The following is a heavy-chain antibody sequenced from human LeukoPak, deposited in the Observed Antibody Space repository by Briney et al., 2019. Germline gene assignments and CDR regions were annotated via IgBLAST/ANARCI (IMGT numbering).Heavy chain of an antibody. D-gene: IGHD3-10*01. V-gene: IGHV3-23*01. CDR1: GITFITSA. Sequence: PGGSLRLSCEASGITFITSAMSWVRQAPGKGLEWVSAIGGSGGSAYYADSVKGRFTISRDNSKNTLHPQMNSLRVEDTAVYYCAKLLRGTVVPYYDYWGQGTLVTVSS. J-gene: IGHJ4*02. CDR3: AKLLRGTVVPYYDY. CDR2: IGGSGGSA.